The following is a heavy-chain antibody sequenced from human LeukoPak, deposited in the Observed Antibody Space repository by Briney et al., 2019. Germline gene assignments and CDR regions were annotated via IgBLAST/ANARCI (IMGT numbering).Heavy chain of an antibody. CDR3: ARGSWAAAGTTPRPDAFDI. CDR2: INHSGST. J-gene: IGHJ3*02. CDR1: GGSFSGYY. D-gene: IGHD6-13*01. V-gene: IGHV4-34*01. Sequence: SETLSLTCAVYGGSFSGYYWSWIRQPPGKGLEWIGEINHSGSTNYNPSLKSRVTISVDTSKNQFSLKLSSVTAADTAVYYCARGSWAAAGTTPRPDAFDIWGQGTMVTVSS.